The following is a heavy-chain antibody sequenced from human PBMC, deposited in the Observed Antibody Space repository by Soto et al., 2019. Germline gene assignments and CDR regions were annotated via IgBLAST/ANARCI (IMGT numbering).Heavy chain of an antibody. CDR2: ISTTTKTT. CDR1: GFNFKEYE. D-gene: IGHD3-22*01. V-gene: IGHV3-48*03. CDR3: ARVPRHYYDRERALDY. Sequence: DVQLVESGGTLVQPGGSHRLSCGASGFNFKEYEMNWVRQAPGKGLEWIAYISTTTKTTYYADSVRGRFTISRDDAKMSLYLHMIRVRAEDTAVCYCARVPRHYYDRERALDYWGHGTLVTVSS. J-gene: IGHJ4*01.